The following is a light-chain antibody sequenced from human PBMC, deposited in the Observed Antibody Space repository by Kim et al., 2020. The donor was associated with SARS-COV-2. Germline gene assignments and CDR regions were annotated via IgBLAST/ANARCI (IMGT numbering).Light chain of an antibody. CDR1: QSVSSN. CDR3: QQYNNWWT. V-gene: IGKV3-15*01. Sequence: SVYPGESATLSCRASQSVSSNLAWYQQKPGQAPRLLIYGASTRATGIPARFSGSGSGTEFTLTISSLQSEDFAVYYCQQYNNWWTFGQGTKVDIK. J-gene: IGKJ1*01. CDR2: GAS.